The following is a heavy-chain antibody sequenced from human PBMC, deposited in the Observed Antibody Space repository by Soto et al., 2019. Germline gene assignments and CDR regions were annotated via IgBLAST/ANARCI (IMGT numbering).Heavy chain of an antibody. D-gene: IGHD2-2*01. CDR3: ARTIGTKWPRLYEGGDYGTEV. CDR1: GYTFTSYV. Sequence: AAVKCSFNDSGYTFTSYVISWVRQAPGQVLDCIGWISAYNGNTNYAQKLQGRVTRTTDTSTRKAYMELRSLRSDDKAVYYCARTIGTKWPRLYEGGDYGTEVWGQWTTDTVSS. V-gene: IGHV1-18*01. CDR2: ISAYNGNT. J-gene: IGHJ6*02.